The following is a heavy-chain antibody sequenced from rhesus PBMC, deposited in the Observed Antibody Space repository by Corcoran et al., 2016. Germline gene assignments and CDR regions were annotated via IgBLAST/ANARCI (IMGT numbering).Heavy chain of an antibody. CDR2: IYGSSGIT. J-gene: IGHJ4*01. D-gene: IGHD6-13*01. V-gene: IGHV4-160*01. CDR1: GGSISSNY. Sequence: QVQLQESGPGLVKPSETLSLTCAVSGGSISSNYWSWIRQPPGKGLEWIGYIYGSSGITYYNPSLKSRVTISTDTSKNQFSLKLSSVTAADTAVYYCARGTIAAGLPLSFDYWGQGVLVTVSS. CDR3: ARGTIAAGLPLSFDY.